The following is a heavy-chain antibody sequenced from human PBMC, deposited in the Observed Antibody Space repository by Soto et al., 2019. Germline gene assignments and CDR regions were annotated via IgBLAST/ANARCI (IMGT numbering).Heavy chain of an antibody. J-gene: IGHJ4*02. CDR3: ARRYGSAIDY. CDR1: GGTISGWY. V-gene: IGHV4-59*08. D-gene: IGHD1-26*01. CDR2: IYYSGST. Sequence: PSETLSLTCTVSGGTISGWYWSWIRQPPGKGLEWIGYIYYSGSTNCNPSLKSRVTISVDTSKNQFSLKLSSVTAADTAVYYCARRYGSAIDYWGQGTLVTVSS.